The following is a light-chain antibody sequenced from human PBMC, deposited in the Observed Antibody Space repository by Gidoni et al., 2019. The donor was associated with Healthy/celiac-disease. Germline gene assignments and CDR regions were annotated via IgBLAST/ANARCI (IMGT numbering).Light chain of an antibody. V-gene: IGLV7-46*01. CDR1: TAAATSGHY. Sequence: QPVVTQEPSLTVSPRGTVTLTCGSSTAAATSGHYPYWFQQKPGQAPRTLIYDTSNKHSWTPARFSGSLLGGKAALTLAGAQPEDEAEYYCLLAYSGARPWVFGGGTKLTVL. CDR2: DTS. CDR3: LLAYSGARPWV. J-gene: IGLJ3*02.